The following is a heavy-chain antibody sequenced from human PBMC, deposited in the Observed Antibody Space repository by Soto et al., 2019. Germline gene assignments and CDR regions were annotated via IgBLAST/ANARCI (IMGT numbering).Heavy chain of an antibody. D-gene: IGHD6-19*01. CDR1: GFAFSSYW. CDR3: IKASTVTGVGGYR. Sequence: EVQLVESGGGLVQPGGSLRLSCAASGFAFSSYWMQWVRQAPGKRPVWVSRISSDGRNTTYADFVKGRFTISRDNAENTLHLQMTSLTDADTAVYYCIKASTVTGVGGYRWGQGTLVTVSS. J-gene: IGHJ5*02. V-gene: IGHV3-74*01. CDR2: ISSDGRNT.